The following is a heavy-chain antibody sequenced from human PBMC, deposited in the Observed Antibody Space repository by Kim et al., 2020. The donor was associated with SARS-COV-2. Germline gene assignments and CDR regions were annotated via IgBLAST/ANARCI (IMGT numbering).Heavy chain of an antibody. V-gene: IGHV3-21*04. D-gene: IGHD3-22*01. CDR2: ISSSSSYI. J-gene: IGHJ6*02. CDR1: GFTFSSYS. Sequence: GGSLRLSCAASGFTFSSYSMNWVRQAPGKGLEWVSSISSSSSYIYYADSVKGRFTISRDNAKNSLYLQMNSLRAEDTAVYYCARVGHSSGYFQYYYYYYGMDVWGQGTTVTVSS. CDR3: ARVGHSSGYFQYYYYYYGMDV.